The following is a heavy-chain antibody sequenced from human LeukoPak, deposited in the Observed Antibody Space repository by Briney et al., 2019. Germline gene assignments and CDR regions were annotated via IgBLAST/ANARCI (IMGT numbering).Heavy chain of an antibody. V-gene: IGHV4-39*07. J-gene: IGHJ6*03. CDR2: IYYSGST. CDR3: ARDFSGSYSWYYCMDV. Sequence: SETLSLTCTVSGGSISSSSYYWGWIRQPPGKGLEWIGSIYYSGSTYYNPSLKSRVTISVDTSKNQFSLKLSSVTAADTAVYYCARDFSGSYSWYYCMDVWGKGTTVTVSS. D-gene: IGHD1-26*01. CDR1: GGSISSSSYY.